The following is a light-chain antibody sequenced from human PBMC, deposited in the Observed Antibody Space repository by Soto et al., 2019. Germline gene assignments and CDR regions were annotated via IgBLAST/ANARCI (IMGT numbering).Light chain of an antibody. Sequence: QSVLTQPPSASGTPGQRVTISCSGSSSNIGSNYVYWYQQLPGTAPKLLIYRNNQRPSGVPDRFSGSKSGTSASLAISGLRSEDEADYSCAAWDDSLSGRYVFGPGTKLTVL. V-gene: IGLV1-47*01. CDR2: RNN. CDR3: AAWDDSLSGRYV. J-gene: IGLJ1*01. CDR1: SSNIGSNY.